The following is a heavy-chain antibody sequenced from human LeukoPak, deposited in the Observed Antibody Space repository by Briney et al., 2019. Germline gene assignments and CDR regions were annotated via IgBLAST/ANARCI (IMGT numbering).Heavy chain of an antibody. D-gene: IGHD3-22*01. CDR3: VRSSYYDTGGYFFDY. J-gene: IGHJ4*02. CDR1: GFSLSTSGMC. CDR2: VDWDDDK. Sequence: SGPTLVNPTQTLTLTCTFSGFSLSTSGMCVSWIRQPPGKAQEWLARVDWDDDKYYSTSLKTRLTISKDTSKNQVVLTMTNMDPVDTATYYCVRSSYYDTGGYFFDYWGQGTLVTVSS. V-gene: IGHV2-70*11.